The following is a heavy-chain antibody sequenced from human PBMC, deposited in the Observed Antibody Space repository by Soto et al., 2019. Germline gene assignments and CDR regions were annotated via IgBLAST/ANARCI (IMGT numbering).Heavy chain of an antibody. D-gene: IGHD3-9*01. V-gene: IGHV6-1*01. Sequence: SQTLSLTCAISGDSVSSNSAAWNWIRQSPSRGLEWLGRTYYRSKWYNDYAVSVKSRITINPDTSKNQFSLQLNSVTPEDTAVYYCARAIENYDILTGYYYYGMDVWGQGTTVTVSS. J-gene: IGHJ6*02. CDR1: GDSVSSNSAA. CDR3: ARAIENYDILTGYYYYGMDV. CDR2: TYYRSKWYN.